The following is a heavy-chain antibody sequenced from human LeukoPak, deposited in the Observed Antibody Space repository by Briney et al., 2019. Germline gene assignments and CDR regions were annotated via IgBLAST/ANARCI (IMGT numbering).Heavy chain of an antibody. D-gene: IGHD3-22*01. CDR3: ATRGYYYDSGGYPYFDY. CDR2: INRSANTI. J-gene: IGHJ4*02. V-gene: IGHV3-48*03. Sequence: GGSLRLSCAASGFTFTSYEMNWVRQPPGNGLEWVSYINRSANTIYYTDSVKGRFTISRDNAKNSLYLQMNSLRAEDTDVYYCATRGYYYDSGGYPYFDYWGQGTLVTVSS. CDR1: GFTFTSYE.